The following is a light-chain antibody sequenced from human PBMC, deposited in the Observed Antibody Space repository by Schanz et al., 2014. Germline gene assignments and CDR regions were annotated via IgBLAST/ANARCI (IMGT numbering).Light chain of an antibody. CDR3: QQYYSTLT. CDR2: WAS. Sequence: IVMTQSPASLAVSLGERATINCKPSQSLLYSSNNKNYLAWYQQKPGQPPKLLIYWASTRESGVPDRFSGGGSGTDFTLTISSLQAEDVAVYYCQQYYSTLTFGGGTKVEIK. J-gene: IGKJ4*01. CDR1: QSLLYSSNNKNY. V-gene: IGKV4-1*01.